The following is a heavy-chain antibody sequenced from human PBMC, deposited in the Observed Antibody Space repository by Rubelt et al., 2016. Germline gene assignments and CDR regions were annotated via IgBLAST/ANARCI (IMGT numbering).Heavy chain of an antibody. D-gene: IGHD4-17*01. CDR3: ARDLRSGDYSVYYGMDV. CDR2: RGDDGTNK. J-gene: IGHJ6*02. V-gene: IGHV3-33*01. Sequence: RGDDGTNKYYADSVKGRFTISRDNSKNTLYLQMNSLRAEDTAVYYCARDLRSGDYSVYYGMDVWGQGTTVTVSS.